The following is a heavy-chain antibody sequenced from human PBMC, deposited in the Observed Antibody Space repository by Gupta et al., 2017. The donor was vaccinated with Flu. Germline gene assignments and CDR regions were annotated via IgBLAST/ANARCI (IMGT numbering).Heavy chain of an antibody. Sequence: EVQLLESGGGLVQPGGSLRLSCAASGFTFSSYAMSWVRQAPGKGLEWVSAISGSGGSTYYADSVKGRFTISRDNSKNTLYLQMNSLRAEDTAVYYCAKGKGGEITMVRGVPYYFDYWVQGTLVTVSS. CDR1: GFTFSSYA. D-gene: IGHD3-10*01. V-gene: IGHV3-23*01. J-gene: IGHJ4*02. CDR2: ISGSGGST. CDR3: AKGKGGEITMVRGVPYYFDY.